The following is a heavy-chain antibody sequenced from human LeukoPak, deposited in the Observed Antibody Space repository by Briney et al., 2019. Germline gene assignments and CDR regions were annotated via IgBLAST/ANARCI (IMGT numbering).Heavy chain of an antibody. CDR2: IYYSGST. CDR3: ARVVQIPAADDY. CDR1: GGSISSGGYY. Sequence: PSETLSLTCTVSGGSISSGGYYWSWIRQHPGKGLEWIGYIYYSGSTYYNPSLKSRVTISVDTSKNQFSLRLSSVTAADTAVYYCARVVQIPAADDYWGQGTLVTVSS. D-gene: IGHD2-2*01. V-gene: IGHV4-31*03. J-gene: IGHJ4*02.